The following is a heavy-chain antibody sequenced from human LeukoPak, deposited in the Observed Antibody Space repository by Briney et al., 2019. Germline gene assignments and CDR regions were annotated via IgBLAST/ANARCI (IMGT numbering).Heavy chain of an antibody. CDR3: ATVSGDPAWYYFAY. J-gene: IGHJ4*02. V-gene: IGHV1-24*01. CDR2: FDPEDGET. CDR1: GYTLTGLS. Sequence: ASVKVSCKVSGYTLTGLSMHWVRQAPGKGLEWMGGFDPEDGETIYAQTFQGRITVIEDTSTDTVYMELSSLRSEDTAVYYCATVSGDPAWYYFAYWGQGALVTVSS. D-gene: IGHD1-26*01.